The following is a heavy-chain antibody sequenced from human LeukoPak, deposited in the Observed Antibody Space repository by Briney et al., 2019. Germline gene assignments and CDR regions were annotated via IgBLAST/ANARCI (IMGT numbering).Heavy chain of an antibody. J-gene: IGHJ4*02. V-gene: IGHV3-30*18. CDR1: GFSLISYG. D-gene: IGHD4-17*01. CDR3: AKRPSDYGDYVSYFDY. CDR2: ISDDGRRK. Sequence: GGSLRLSCAASGFSLISYGMHWVRQAPGKGLEWVGVISDDGRRKDYADSVKGRFTISRDNSKDTLYLQMNSLRAEDTAVYYCAKRPSDYGDYVSYFDYWGQGTLVTVSS.